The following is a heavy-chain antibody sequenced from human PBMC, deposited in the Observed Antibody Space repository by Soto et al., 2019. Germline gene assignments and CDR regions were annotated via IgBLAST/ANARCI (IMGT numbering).Heavy chain of an antibody. Sequence: SVKVSCKASGYTFTSYAMHWVRQAPGQRLEWMGWINAGNGNTKYSQKFQGRVTITRDTSASTAYMELSSLRSEDTAVYYCARAVDTAMAYFDYWGQGTLVTVSS. D-gene: IGHD5-18*01. CDR3: ARAVDTAMAYFDY. V-gene: IGHV1-3*01. CDR1: GYTFTSYA. J-gene: IGHJ4*02. CDR2: INAGNGNT.